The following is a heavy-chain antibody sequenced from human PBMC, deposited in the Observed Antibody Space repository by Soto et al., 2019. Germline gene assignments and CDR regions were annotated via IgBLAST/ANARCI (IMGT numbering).Heavy chain of an antibody. J-gene: IGHJ6*02. V-gene: IGHV4-59*08. CDR2: IYYSGST. Sequence: SETLSLTCTVSGGSISSYYWSWIRQPPGKGLEWIGYIYYSGSTNYNPSLKSRVTISLDTSKNQFSLKLSSVTAADTAVYYCARHAQYYDIFSGYRGYDYGMDVWGRGTTVIVSS. CDR1: GGSISSYY. CDR3: ARHAQYYDIFSGYRGYDYGMDV. D-gene: IGHD3-9*01.